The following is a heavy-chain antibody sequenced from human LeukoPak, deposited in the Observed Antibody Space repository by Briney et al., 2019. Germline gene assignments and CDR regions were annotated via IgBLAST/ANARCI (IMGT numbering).Heavy chain of an antibody. CDR1: GGSISSGGYS. CDR3: ARAQRGTLGY. D-gene: IGHD1-26*01. CDR2: IYHSGST. Sequence: SQTLSLTCAVSGGSISSGGYSWSWIRQPPGKGLEWIGYIYHSGSTYYNPSLKSRVTISVDRSKNQFSLKLSSVTAADTAVYYCARAQRGTLGYWGQGTLVTVSS. V-gene: IGHV4-30-2*01. J-gene: IGHJ4*02.